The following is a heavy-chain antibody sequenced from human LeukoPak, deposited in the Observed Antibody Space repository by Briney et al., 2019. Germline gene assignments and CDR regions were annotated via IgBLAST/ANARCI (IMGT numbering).Heavy chain of an antibody. CDR3: ARLRRYCSSTSCYYSFDY. Sequence: PSETLSLTCAVSGYSISSGYYWGWIRQPPGKGLEWIGSIYHSGSTYYNPSLKSRVTISVDTSKNQFSLKLSSVTAADTAVYYCARLRRYCSSTSCYYSFDYRGQGTLVTVSS. D-gene: IGHD2-2*01. V-gene: IGHV4-38-2*01. CDR1: GYSISSGYY. J-gene: IGHJ4*02. CDR2: IYHSGST.